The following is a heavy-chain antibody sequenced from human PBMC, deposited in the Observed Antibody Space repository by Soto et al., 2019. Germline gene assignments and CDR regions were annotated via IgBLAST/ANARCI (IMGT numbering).Heavy chain of an antibody. CDR2: INHSGST. CDR1: GGSFSGYY. J-gene: IGHJ4*02. D-gene: IGHD3-10*01. CDR3: ARGLGVRGVIILDY. V-gene: IGHV4-34*01. Sequence: SETLSLTCAVYGGSFSGYYWSWIRQPPGKGLEWIGEINHSGSTNYNPSLKSRVTISVDTSKNQFSLKLSSVTAADTAVYYCARGLGVRGVIILDYWGQGTLVTVSS.